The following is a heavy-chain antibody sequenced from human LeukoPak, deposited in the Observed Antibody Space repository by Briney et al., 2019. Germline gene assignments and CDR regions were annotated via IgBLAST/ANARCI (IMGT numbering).Heavy chain of an antibody. V-gene: IGHV3-30-3*01. CDR1: RFTFSDYA. CDR3: AREMGAARLFDY. Sequence: PGGSLRLSCAASRFTFSDYAMHWVRQAPGKGLEGVALISYDGTNKNYADSVKGRFTISRDNSKNTLYLQINSLRVEDTAVYYCAREMGAARLFDYWGQGTLVTVSS. CDR2: ISYDGTNK. J-gene: IGHJ4*02. D-gene: IGHD1-26*01.